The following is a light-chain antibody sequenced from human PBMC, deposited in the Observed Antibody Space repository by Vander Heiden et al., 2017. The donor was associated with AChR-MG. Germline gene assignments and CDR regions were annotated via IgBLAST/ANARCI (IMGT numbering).Light chain of an antibody. Sequence: CSGSSHTIGRHTVNSYHTRPGTAPKLLIHRNDQRVPGVPDLFSASTSGTSASLAISGIQSEDEGDYYCEALDDSLKRVVGGGTKLTVL. V-gene: IGLV1-44*01. J-gene: IGLJ3*02. CDR1: SHTIGRHT. CDR3: EALDDSLKRV. CDR2: RND.